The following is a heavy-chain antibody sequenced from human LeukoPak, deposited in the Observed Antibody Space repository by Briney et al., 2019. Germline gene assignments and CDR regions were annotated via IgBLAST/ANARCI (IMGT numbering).Heavy chain of an antibody. D-gene: IGHD5-18*01. J-gene: IGHJ4*02. CDR2: IIPIFGTA. CDR1: GGTFSSYA. V-gene: IGHV1-69*05. CDR3: AREIGPIQLHLWGSAFDY. Sequence: GASVKVSCKASGGTFSSYAISWVRQAPGQGLEWMGGIIPIFGTANYAQKFQGRLTVTRDTSTSTVYMELSSLRSEDTAVYYCAREIGPIQLHLWGSAFDYWGQGTLVTVSS.